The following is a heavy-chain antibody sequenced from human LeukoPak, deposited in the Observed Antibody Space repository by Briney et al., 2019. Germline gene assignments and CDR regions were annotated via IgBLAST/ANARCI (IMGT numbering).Heavy chain of an antibody. CDR2: IKSKTDGGTT. CDR3: TTDKGDDYGDYRFDP. D-gene: IGHD4-17*01. V-gene: IGHV3-15*01. CDR1: GFTFSNAW. J-gene: IGHJ5*02. Sequence: GGSLRLSCAASGFTFSNAWMSWVRQAPGKGLEWVGRIKSKTDGGTTDYAAPVKGRFTISRDDSKNTLYPQMNSLKTEDTAVYYCTTDKGDDYGDYRFDPWGQGTLVTVSS.